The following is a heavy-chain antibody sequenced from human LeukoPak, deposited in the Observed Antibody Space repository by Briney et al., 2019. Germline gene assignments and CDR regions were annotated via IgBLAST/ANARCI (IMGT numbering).Heavy chain of an antibody. CDR2: IYSGGST. Sequence: PGGSLRLSCAASGFTFSSYAMSWVRQAPGKGLEWVSVIYSGGSTYYADSVKGRFTISRDNSKNTLYLQMNSLRAEDTAVYYCARVVYYYDSSHYFDYWGQGTLVTVSS. CDR1: GFTFSSYA. CDR3: ARVVYYYDSSHYFDY. V-gene: IGHV3-53*01. D-gene: IGHD3-22*01. J-gene: IGHJ4*02.